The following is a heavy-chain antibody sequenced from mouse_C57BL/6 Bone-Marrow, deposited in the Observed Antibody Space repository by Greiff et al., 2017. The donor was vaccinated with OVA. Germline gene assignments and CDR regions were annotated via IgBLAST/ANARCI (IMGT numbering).Heavy chain of an antibody. CDR1: GYTFTNYW. Sequence: QVQLQQPGAELVRPGTSVKLSCKASGYTFTNYWMHWVKQRPGQGLEWIGVIAPSDSYINYNQKFKGRATLTVDTSSSTAYMHLSSLTSEESAVYYCAHYGSRLDLHYWGQGTSLTVSS. CDR3: AHYGSRLDLHY. J-gene: IGHJ2*02. D-gene: IGHD1-1*01. V-gene: IGHV1-59*01. CDR2: IAPSDSYI.